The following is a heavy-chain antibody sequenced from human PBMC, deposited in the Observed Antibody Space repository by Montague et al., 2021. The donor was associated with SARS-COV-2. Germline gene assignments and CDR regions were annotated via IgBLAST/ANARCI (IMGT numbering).Heavy chain of an antibody. CDR3: ARGRIEVSMIVVVLTGASYYMGV. V-gene: IGHV4-34*01. CDR2: INHSGST. D-gene: IGHD3-22*01. CDR1: GGSISGHY. Sequence: SETLSLTCAVYGGSISGHYWRWIRQPPGKGLEWIGEINHSGSTYSNPSPKSRVTISVDTSKHQFSLNLHSVTAADTAVYYCARGRIEVSMIVVVLTGASYYMGVWGTGSTATVAS. J-gene: IGHJ6*03.